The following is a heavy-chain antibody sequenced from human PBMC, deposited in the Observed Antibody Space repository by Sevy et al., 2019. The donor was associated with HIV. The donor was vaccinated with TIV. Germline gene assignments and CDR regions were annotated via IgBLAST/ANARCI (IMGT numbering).Heavy chain of an antibody. CDR2: INSDGSST. CDR1: GFTFSSYW. J-gene: IGHJ3*02. CDR3: ARRTLGGWELLGSFDI. Sequence: GGSLRLSCAASGFTFSSYWMHWVRQAPGKGLVWVSRINSDGSSTLYADSVKGRFTISRDNAKNTLYLQMNSLRADDTAVYYCARRTLGGWELLGSFDIWGLGTMVTVSS. V-gene: IGHV3-74*01. D-gene: IGHD2-15*01.